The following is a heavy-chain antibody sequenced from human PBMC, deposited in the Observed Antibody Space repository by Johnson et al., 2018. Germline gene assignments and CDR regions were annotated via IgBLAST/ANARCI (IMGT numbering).Heavy chain of an antibody. J-gene: IGHJ6*03. CDR2: ISSRSRYI. D-gene: IGHD3-10*01. Sequence: VQLVQSGGGLVKPGGSLRLACAASGFSFSTYTLNWVRQAPGKGLEWLSSISSRSRYINYADSVRGRFTISRDNAKESLFLQRNTLTVGDTAVYDCARELAPPGFGEEGYYSYMDVWGKGTAVTVSS. CDR1: GFSFSTYT. CDR3: ARELAPPGFGEEGYYSYMDV. V-gene: IGHV3-21*01.